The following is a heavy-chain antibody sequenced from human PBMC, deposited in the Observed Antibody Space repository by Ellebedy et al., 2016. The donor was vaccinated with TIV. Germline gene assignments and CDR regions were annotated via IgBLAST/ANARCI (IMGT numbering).Heavy chain of an antibody. CDR1: GYSFANYW. Sequence: PGGSLRLSCKGSGYSFANYWIGWVRQMPGKGLEWMGIIYPGDSDPRYNPSFQGQVTISADKSISTAYLQWSSLKASDSAMYYCARLICSTSCYASGGWFDPWGQGTLVTVSS. CDR2: IYPGDSDP. CDR3: ARLICSTSCYASGGWFDP. V-gene: IGHV5-51*01. J-gene: IGHJ5*02. D-gene: IGHD2-2*01.